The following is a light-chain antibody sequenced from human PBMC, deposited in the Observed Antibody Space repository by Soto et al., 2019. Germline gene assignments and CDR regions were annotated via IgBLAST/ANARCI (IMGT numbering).Light chain of an antibody. Sequence: SYELTQPPSVSVAPGKTARITCGGDNIGGKIVHWYQQRPGQAPVLVIYYDSYRPSGIPERFSGSKSGNTATLTISRVEAGDEVDYYCQVWDSSSDHYHVAFGGGTKLTVL. V-gene: IGLV3-21*04. CDR3: QVWDSSSDHYHVA. CDR1: NIGGKI. J-gene: IGLJ2*01. CDR2: YDS.